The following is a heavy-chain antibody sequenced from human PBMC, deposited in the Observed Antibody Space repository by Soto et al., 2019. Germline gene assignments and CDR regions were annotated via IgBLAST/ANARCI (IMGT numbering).Heavy chain of an antibody. CDR3: VRHRFAGISCYYPVDY. V-gene: IGHV4-39*02. J-gene: IGHJ4*02. D-gene: IGHD2-21*01. CDR2: ISYGGST. Sequence: PSETLSLTCSVSGVSINSSKYWAWVRQSPGRGLEWIGTISYGGSTYYNPSLQSRVTISVDTSKNHFALRLISATAADTSTYFSVRHRFAGISCYYPVDYWGPGTLVTVSS. CDR1: GVSINSSKY.